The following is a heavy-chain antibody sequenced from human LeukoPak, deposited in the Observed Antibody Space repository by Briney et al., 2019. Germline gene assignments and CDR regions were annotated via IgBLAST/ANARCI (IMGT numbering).Heavy chain of an antibody. D-gene: IGHD2-15*01. CDR1: GGTFSSYA. Sequence: ASVKVSCKASGGTFSSYAISWVRQAPGQGLEWMGGIIPIFGTANYAQKFQGRVTITADESTSTAYMELSSLRSEDTAVYYCARTNRVVVAAGNWFDPWGQGTLVTVSS. V-gene: IGHV1-69*13. CDR3: ARTNRVVVAAGNWFDP. J-gene: IGHJ5*02. CDR2: IIPIFGTA.